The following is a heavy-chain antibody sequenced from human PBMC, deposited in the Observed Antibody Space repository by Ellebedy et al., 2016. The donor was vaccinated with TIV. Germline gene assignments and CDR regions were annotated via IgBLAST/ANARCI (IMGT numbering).Heavy chain of an antibody. J-gene: IGHJ5*02. CDR1: HFLFSPSW. Sequence: GESLKISCVGSHFLFSPSWMSWVRQAPGKGLEWVANIKEDETEKYYAESVKGRFTISRDNAKNSLYLEMKSLRAEDTALYYCAGYGWPANFDPWGQGTLVTVSS. D-gene: IGHD6-13*01. CDR2: IKEDETEK. CDR3: AGYGWPANFDP. V-gene: IGHV3-7*01.